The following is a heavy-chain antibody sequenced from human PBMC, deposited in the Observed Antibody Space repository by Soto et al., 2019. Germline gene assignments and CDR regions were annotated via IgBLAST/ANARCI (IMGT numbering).Heavy chain of an antibody. Sequence: ASVKVSCKASGYIFSSHCIYWVLQAPGQGLQWMGIINPGGGRTAYAQKFQGRVTLTRDMSTSTVYMELTSLTYDDTAVYYCARDASGPGATYVMDVWGQGTTVTVSS. CDR1: GYIFSSHC. CDR2: INPGGGRT. CDR3: ARDASGPGATYVMDV. J-gene: IGHJ6*02. D-gene: IGHD2-2*01. V-gene: IGHV1-46*01.